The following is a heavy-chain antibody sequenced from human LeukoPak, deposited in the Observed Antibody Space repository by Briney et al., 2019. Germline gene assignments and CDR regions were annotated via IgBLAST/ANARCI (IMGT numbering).Heavy chain of an antibody. CDR3: ATVLYCSSTSCYATFDY. Sequence: ASVRVSCKVSGYTLTELSMHWVRQAPGKGLEWMGGFDPEDGETIYAQKFQGRVTMTEDTSTDTAYMELSSLRSEDTAVYYCATVLYCSSTSCYATFDYWGQGTLVTVSS. CDR2: FDPEDGET. V-gene: IGHV1-24*01. J-gene: IGHJ4*02. D-gene: IGHD2-2*01. CDR1: GYTLTELS.